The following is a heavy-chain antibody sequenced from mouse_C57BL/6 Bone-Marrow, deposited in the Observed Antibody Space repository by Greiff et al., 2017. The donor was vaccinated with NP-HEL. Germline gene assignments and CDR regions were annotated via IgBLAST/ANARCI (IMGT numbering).Heavy chain of an antibody. CDR2: IDPSDSYT. V-gene: IGHV1-50*01. CDR3: ARSSFTLFDY. J-gene: IGHJ2*01. Sequence: QVQLKESGAELVKPGASVKLSCKASGYTFTSYWMQWVKQRPGQGLEWIGEIDPSDSYTNYNQKFKGKATLTVDTSSSTAYMQLSSLTSEDSAVYYCARSSFTLFDYWGQGTTLTVSS. CDR1: GYTFTSYW.